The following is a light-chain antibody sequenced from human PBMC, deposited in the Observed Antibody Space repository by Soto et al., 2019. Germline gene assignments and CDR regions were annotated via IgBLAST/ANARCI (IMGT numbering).Light chain of an antibody. V-gene: IGKV2-28*01. Sequence: DLVMTQSPLSLPVTPGEPVSISCRSSQSLLHSNGYNYLDWYLQKPGQSPQLLIYLGSNRASGVPDRFSGSGSGTDFTLKISRVEAEDVGVYYCMQALQTWTFGQGTKVEIK. CDR2: LGS. J-gene: IGKJ1*01. CDR1: QSLLHSNGYNY. CDR3: MQALQTWT.